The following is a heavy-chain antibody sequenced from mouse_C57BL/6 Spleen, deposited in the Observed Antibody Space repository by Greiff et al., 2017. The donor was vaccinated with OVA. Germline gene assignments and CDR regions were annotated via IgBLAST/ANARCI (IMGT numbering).Heavy chain of an antibody. CDR2: ISYDGSN. J-gene: IGHJ2*01. D-gene: IGHD1-1*01. Sequence: EVQLQESGPGLVKPSQSLSLTCSVTGYSITSGYYWNWIRQFPGNKLEWMGYISYDGSNNYNPSLKNRISITRDTSKNQFFLKLNSVTTEDTATYYCARLPLGVVAGDYFDYWGQGTTLTVSS. CDR1: GYSITSGYY. V-gene: IGHV3-6*01. CDR3: ARLPLGVVAGDYFDY.